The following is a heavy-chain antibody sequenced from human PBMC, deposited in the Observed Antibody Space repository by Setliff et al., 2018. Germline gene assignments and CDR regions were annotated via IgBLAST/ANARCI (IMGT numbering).Heavy chain of an antibody. V-gene: IGHV4-38-2*02. D-gene: IGHD3-10*01. CDR1: GYSISSGFS. Sequence: PSETLSLTCAVPGYSISSGFSWVWIRQSPGKGLEWIGRILFSGDTYYNPSLNSRVTISADTSKNQFSLNLSSVTAADTAVYYCARDNRARHYMDVWGKGTTVTVS. CDR2: ILFSGDT. J-gene: IGHJ6*03. CDR3: ARDNRARHYMDV.